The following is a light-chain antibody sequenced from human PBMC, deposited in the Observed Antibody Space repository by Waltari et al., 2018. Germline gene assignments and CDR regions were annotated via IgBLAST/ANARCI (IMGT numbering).Light chain of an antibody. V-gene: IGKV4-1*01. CDR1: MSLLYTSNNKNY. CDR3: LQYLHTPRT. Sequence: DVVMTQSPDSLAGSLGERATINCKSSMSLLYTSNNKNYLAWYQQKPGQPPKILIYWASIRESGVPDRFSGSGSGTDFTLTISGLQAEDVASYFCLQYLHTPRTFGQGTKVEIK. CDR2: WAS. J-gene: IGKJ1*01.